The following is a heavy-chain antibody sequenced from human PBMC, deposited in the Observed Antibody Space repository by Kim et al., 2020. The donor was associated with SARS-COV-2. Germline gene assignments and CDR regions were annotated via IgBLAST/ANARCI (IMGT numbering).Heavy chain of an antibody. J-gene: IGHJ2*01. CDR3: ARLRYAAYNYGQPQGY. Sequence: SETLSLTCTVSGGSVTSSVYYWGWIRQPPGKGLEWIGSFSHSGSTYYKPSVKSRVTISVDASRNQFSLRLSSVTAADTAVYYCARLRYAAYNYGQPQGY. D-gene: IGHD5-18*01. CDR2: FSHSGST. V-gene: IGHV4-39*01. CDR1: GGSVTSSVYY.